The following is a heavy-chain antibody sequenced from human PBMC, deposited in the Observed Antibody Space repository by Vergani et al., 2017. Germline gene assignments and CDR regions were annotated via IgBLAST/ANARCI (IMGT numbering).Heavy chain of an antibody. D-gene: IGHD2-8*01. V-gene: IGHV2-70*04. CDR3: ASTRILYQDYFDY. CDR1: GFSLSTSGMR. Sequence: QVTLKESGPALVKPTQTLTLTCTFSGFSLSTSGMRVSWIRQPPGKALEWLARIDWDDDKFYSTSLKTRLNISKDTSKNQVVLTMTNMDPVDTATYYCASTRILYQDYFDYWGQGTLVTVSS. CDR2: IDWDDDK. J-gene: IGHJ4*02.